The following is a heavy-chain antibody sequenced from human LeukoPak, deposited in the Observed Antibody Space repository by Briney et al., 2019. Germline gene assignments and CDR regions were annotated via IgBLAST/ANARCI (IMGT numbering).Heavy chain of an antibody. CDR3: ARVAGFWDY. J-gene: IGHJ4*02. D-gene: IGHD2-15*01. V-gene: IGHV1-3*01. Sequence: KFQGRVTITRDTSASTAYMELSSLRSEDTAVYYCARVAGFWDYWGQGTLVTVSS.